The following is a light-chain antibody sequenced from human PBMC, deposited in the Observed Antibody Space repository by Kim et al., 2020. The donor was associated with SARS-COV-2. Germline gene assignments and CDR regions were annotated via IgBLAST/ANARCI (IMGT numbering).Light chain of an antibody. V-gene: IGKV3-20*01. CDR3: QQYGSSPPYT. J-gene: IGKJ2*01. CDR2: SAS. CDR1: QSVTNNY. Sequence: EIVLTQSPGTLSLSPGERATLSCWASQSVTNNYLAWYQQKPGQAPRLLIYSASTRAAGIPARFSGSGSGTDFTLTINRLEPEDFAVYYCQQYGSSPPYTFGQGTKLEI.